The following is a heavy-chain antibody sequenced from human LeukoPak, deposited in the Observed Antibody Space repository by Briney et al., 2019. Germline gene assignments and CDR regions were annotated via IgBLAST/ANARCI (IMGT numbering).Heavy chain of an antibody. CDR1: GRSISSSSYY. J-gene: IGHJ4*02. D-gene: IGHD6-13*01. Sequence: KPSETLSLTCTLSGRSISSSSYYWGWIRQPPGKGLEWIGSIYYSGSTYYNPSLKSRVTISVDTSKNQFSLKLSSVTAADTAVYYCASEYSSSWYVAYWGQGTLVTVSS. V-gene: IGHV4-39*01. CDR3: ASEYSSSWYVAY. CDR2: IYYSGST.